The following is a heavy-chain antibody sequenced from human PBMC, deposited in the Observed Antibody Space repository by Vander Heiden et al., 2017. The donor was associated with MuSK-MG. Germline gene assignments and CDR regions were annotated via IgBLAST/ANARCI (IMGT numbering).Heavy chain of an antibody. V-gene: IGHV3-23*01. CDR3: AKGTAIFGVVIPIDY. CDR1: GFTCSRYA. Sequence: EVQLLESGGGLVQPGGSLRLSCAASGFTCSRYAMSWVRQAPGKGLEWVSAISGSGGSTYYADSVKGRFTISRDNSKNTLYLQMNSLRAEDTAVYYCAKGTAIFGVVIPIDYWGQGTLVTVSS. CDR2: ISGSGGST. D-gene: IGHD3-3*01. J-gene: IGHJ4*02.